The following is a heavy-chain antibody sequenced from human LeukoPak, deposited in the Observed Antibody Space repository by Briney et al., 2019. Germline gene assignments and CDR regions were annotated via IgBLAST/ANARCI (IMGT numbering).Heavy chain of an antibody. D-gene: IGHD6-19*01. J-gene: IGHJ4*02. CDR1: GFSLSTSGVG. Sequence: SGPTLVEPTQTLTLTCTFSGFSLSTSGVGVGWIRQPPGKALECLGFIYWDDDERYRPSLKSRLTITKDTSKNQVVLTMTNMDTVDTATYYCVRRPASSGAYSYFDYWGQGTLVTVSS. CDR3: VRRPASSGAYSYFDY. CDR2: IYWDDDE. V-gene: IGHV2-5*02.